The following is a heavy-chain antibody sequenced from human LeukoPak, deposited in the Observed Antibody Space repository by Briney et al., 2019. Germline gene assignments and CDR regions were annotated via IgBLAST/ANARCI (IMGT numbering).Heavy chain of an antibody. CDR1: GFTFSSYS. V-gene: IGHV3-21*01. J-gene: IGHJ4*02. CDR2: ISSSSSYI. D-gene: IGHD6-13*01. Sequence: GGSLRLSCAASGFTFSSYSMNWVRQAPGKGLEWVSSISSSSSYIYYADSVKGRFTISRDNAKNSLYLQMNSLRAEDTAVYYCARPGYSSSWNFDYWGQGTPVTVSS. CDR3: ARPGYSSSWNFDY.